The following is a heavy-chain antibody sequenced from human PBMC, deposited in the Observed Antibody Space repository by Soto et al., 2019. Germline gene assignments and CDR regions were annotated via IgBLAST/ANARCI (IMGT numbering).Heavy chain of an antibody. D-gene: IGHD3-22*01. CDR3: AHLTYYYDSSGYYSRAEYFQH. V-gene: IGHV2-5*02. CDR1: GFSLSTSGVG. CDR2: IYWDDVK. J-gene: IGHJ1*01. Sequence: QITLKESGPTLVKPTQTLTLTCTFSGFSLSTSGVGVGWIRQPPGKALEWLALIYWDDVKRYSPSLKSRLTITKDSSKNQVVLTMTNMDPVDTATYYCAHLTYYYDSSGYYSRAEYFQHWGQGTLVTVSS.